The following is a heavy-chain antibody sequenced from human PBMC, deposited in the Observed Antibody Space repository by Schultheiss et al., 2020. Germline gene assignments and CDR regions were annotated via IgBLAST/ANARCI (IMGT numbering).Heavy chain of an antibody. V-gene: IGHV3-64*04. CDR2: ISGNGEHK. Sequence: GESLKISCSASGFIFVNYAMHWVRQAPGKGLEYVSSISGNGEHKYYADSVKGRFTISRDNSKNTLYLQMNSLRAEDTAVYYCVRDSMTIHHAFDIWGQGTMVTGSS. J-gene: IGHJ3*02. D-gene: IGHD5-24*01. CDR3: VRDSMTIHHAFDI. CDR1: GFIFVNYA.